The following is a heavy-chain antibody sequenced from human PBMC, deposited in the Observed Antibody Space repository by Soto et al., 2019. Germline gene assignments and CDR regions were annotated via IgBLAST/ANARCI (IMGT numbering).Heavy chain of an antibody. J-gene: IGHJ4*02. Sequence: QVQLVESGGGVVQPGRSLRLSCAASGFTFSSYGMHWVRQAPGKGLEWVAVIWYDGSNKYYADSVKGRFTISRDNSKNTLYLQMNSLRAEDTAVYYCARDLRVGATTWVPFFDDYWGQGTLVTVSS. V-gene: IGHV3-33*01. CDR1: GFTFSSYG. D-gene: IGHD1-26*01. CDR3: ARDLRVGATTWVPFFDDY. CDR2: IWYDGSNK.